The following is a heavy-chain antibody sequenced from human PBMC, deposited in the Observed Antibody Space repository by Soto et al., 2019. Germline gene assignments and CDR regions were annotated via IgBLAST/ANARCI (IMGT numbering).Heavy chain of an antibody. CDR3: TTDRRQLVSEDYYYYMDV. Sequence: GGSLRLSCAASGFTFSNAWMSWVHQAPGKGLEWVGRIKSKTDGGTTDYAAPVKGRFTISRDDSKNTLYLQMNSLKTEDTAVYYCTTDRRQLVSEDYYYYMDVWGKGTTVTVSS. D-gene: IGHD6-6*01. J-gene: IGHJ6*03. CDR2: IKSKTDGGTT. CDR1: GFTFSNAW. V-gene: IGHV3-15*01.